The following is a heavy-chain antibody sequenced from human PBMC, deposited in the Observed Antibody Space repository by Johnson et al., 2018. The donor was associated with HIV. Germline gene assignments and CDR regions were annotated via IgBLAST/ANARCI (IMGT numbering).Heavy chain of an antibody. CDR3: ARDFVAFGECTAFDI. CDR2: LNWNGGST. V-gene: IGHV3-20*04. CDR1: GFTLDDYG. D-gene: IGHD3-10*01. Sequence: VQLVESGGGLVQPGGSLRLSCSASGFTLDDYGMAWVRQAPGKGLEWVSGLNWNGGSTGYADSVKGRFTISRDNAKNSLYLQMNSLRAEDTALYYCARDFVAFGECTAFDIWGQGTMVAVSS. J-gene: IGHJ3*02.